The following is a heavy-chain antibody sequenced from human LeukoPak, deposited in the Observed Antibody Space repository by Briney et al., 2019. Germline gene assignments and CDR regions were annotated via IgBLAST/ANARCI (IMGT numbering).Heavy chain of an antibody. J-gene: IGHJ3*02. Sequence: ASVKVSCKASGYTFTSYYMHWVRQAPGQGLEWMGIINPSGGSTSYAQKFQGRVTMTRDTSTSTVYMELSSLRSEDTAVYYCARSAVTSIGPPNAFDIWGQGTMVTVSS. V-gene: IGHV1-46*01. D-gene: IGHD4-23*01. CDR2: INPSGGST. CDR3: ARSAVTSIGPPNAFDI. CDR1: GYTFTSYY.